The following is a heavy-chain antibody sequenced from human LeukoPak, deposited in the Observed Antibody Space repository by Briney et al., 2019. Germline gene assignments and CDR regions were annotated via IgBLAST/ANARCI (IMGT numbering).Heavy chain of an antibody. D-gene: IGHD5-18*01. CDR1: GGTFSSYA. CDR3: ARRDTAMVTSGFDY. Sequence: GSSVKVSCKASGGTFSSYAISWVRQAPGQGLEWMGGIIPIFGTANYAQKFQGRVTITADESTSTAYMELSSLRSEDTAVYYCARRDTAMVTSGFDYWGQGTLVTVSS. V-gene: IGHV1-69*01. CDR2: IIPIFGTA. J-gene: IGHJ4*02.